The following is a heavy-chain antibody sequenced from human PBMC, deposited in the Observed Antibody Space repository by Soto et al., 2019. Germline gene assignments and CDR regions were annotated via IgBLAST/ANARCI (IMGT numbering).Heavy chain of an antibody. D-gene: IGHD3-3*01. CDR3: ARELSSPDFGIDAFDI. CDR1: GFTFGSYC. CDR2: INSDGSST. J-gene: IGHJ3*02. V-gene: IGHV3-74*01. Sequence: QRLSCAASGFTFGSYCMHWVSQTQGKGLVWVSRINSDGSSTSYADSVKGRFTISRDNAKNTLYLQMNSLRAEDTAVYYCARELSSPDFGIDAFDIWGQGTMVTVSS.